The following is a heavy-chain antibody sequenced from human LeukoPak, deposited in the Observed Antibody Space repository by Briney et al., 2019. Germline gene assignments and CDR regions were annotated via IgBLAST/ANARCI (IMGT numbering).Heavy chain of an antibody. CDR3: AISQGSYYDTSGDLGGDY. J-gene: IGHJ4*02. CDR1: GYTFTNYG. CDR2: ISAYSGNT. V-gene: IGHV1-18*01. D-gene: IGHD3-22*01. Sequence: ASVKVSCKASGYTFTNYGIFWVRQAPGQGLEWMGWISAYSGNTNYAQKLQGRVTMTTETSTSTAYMELESLRSDDTAVYYCAISQGSYYDTSGDLGGDYWGQGTLVTVSS.